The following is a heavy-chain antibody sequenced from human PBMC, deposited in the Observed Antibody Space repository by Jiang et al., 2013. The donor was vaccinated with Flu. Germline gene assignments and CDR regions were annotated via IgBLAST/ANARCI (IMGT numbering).Heavy chain of an antibody. J-gene: IGHJ5*02. Sequence: GLVKPSETLSLTCTVSGDSINNYYWNWVRQAPGKGLEWIACISISENTNYNPSFKSRVTISMDTSKNQFSLRLSSVTAADTAVYYCARRRESRSCSDTSCQMKNWLDPWGQGTLVTVSS. CDR3: ARRRESRSCSDTSCQMKNWLDP. CDR2: ISISENT. D-gene: IGHD2-15*01. V-gene: IGHV4-59*08. CDR1: GDSINNYY.